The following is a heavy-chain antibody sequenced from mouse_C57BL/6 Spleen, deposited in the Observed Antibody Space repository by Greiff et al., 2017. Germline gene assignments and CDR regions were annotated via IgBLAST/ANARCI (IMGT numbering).Heavy chain of an antibody. Sequence: EVQLQQSGPELVKPGASVKISCKASGYTFPDYYMNWVKQSHGKSLEWIGDINPNNGGTSYNQKFKGKATLTVDKSSSTAYMELRSLTSEDSAVYYCANYDYDGGYYFDYWGQGTTLTVSS. CDR3: ANYDYDGGYYFDY. D-gene: IGHD2-4*01. CDR1: GYTFPDYY. CDR2: INPNNGGT. V-gene: IGHV1-26*01. J-gene: IGHJ2*01.